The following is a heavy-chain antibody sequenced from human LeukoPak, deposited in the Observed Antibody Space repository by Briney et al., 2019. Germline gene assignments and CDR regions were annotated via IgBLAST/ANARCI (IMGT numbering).Heavy chain of an antibody. D-gene: IGHD3-10*01. CDR2: ISGSGGST. CDR1: GYSFSSYA. Sequence: PGGSLRLSCAASGYSFSSYAMSWVRQAPGKGLEWVSAISGSGGSTYYADSVKGRFTISRDNPKNTLYLQMNSLRAEDTAVYYCAKGPTYYHGSGNYFSDYWGQGTLVTVSS. V-gene: IGHV3-23*01. J-gene: IGHJ4*02. CDR3: AKGPTYYHGSGNYFSDY.